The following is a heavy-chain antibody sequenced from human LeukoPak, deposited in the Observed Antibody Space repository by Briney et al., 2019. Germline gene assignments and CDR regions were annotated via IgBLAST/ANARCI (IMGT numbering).Heavy chain of an antibody. Sequence: GGSLRLSCAASGFTFSSYAMSWVRQAPGKGLEWVSAISGSGGSTYYADSVKGRFTISRDNSKNTLYLQMNSLRAEDTAVYYCAKDLWDIVVVVAATLDYWGQGTLVTVSS. CDR3: AKDLWDIVVVVAATLDY. CDR2: ISGSGGST. J-gene: IGHJ4*02. V-gene: IGHV3-23*01. D-gene: IGHD2-15*01. CDR1: GFTFSSYA.